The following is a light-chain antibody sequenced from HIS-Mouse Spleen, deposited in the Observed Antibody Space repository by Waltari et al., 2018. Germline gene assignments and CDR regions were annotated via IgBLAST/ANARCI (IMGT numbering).Light chain of an antibody. V-gene: IGLV2-23*01. CDR2: EGS. J-gene: IGLJ1*01. CDR3: CSYAGSSTSYV. CDR1: SSYVGRYNL. Sequence: QSALTQPASVSGSPGQSITIPCTGTSSYVGRYNLVPWYQQHPGKAPKLMIYEGSKRPSGVSNRFSGSKSGNTASLTISGLQAEDEADYYCCSYAGSSTSYVFGTGTKVTVL.